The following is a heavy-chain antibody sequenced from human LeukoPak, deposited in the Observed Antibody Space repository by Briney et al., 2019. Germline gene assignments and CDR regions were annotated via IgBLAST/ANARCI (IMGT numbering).Heavy chain of an antibody. J-gene: IGHJ6*03. CDR3: ARVGRITMVRGVTYYYYYYMDV. CDR2: INWNGGST. D-gene: IGHD3-10*01. Sequence: GGSLRLSCAASGFTFDDYGMSWVRQAPGKGLEWVSGINWNGGSTGYADSVKGRFTISRDNAKNSLYLQMNSLRAEGTALYHCARVGRITMVRGVTYYYYYYMDVWGKGTTVTISS. V-gene: IGHV3-20*01. CDR1: GFTFDDYG.